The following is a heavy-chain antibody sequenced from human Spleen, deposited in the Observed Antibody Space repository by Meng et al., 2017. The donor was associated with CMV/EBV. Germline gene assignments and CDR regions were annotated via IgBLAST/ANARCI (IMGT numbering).Heavy chain of an antibody. V-gene: IGHV4-4*02. Sequence: GGPISRCYRLSWGRQPPGKGLEWIGEIYHSGSTNYNPSLKSRVTISVDKSKNQFSLKLSSVTAADTAVYYCARDHITGTTHWFDPWGQGTLVTVSS. J-gene: IGHJ5*02. CDR3: ARDHITGTTHWFDP. CDR2: IYHSGST. CDR1: GGPISRCYR. D-gene: IGHD1-7*01.